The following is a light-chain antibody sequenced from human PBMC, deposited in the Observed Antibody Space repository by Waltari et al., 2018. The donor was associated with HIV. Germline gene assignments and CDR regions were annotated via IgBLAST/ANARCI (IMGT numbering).Light chain of an antibody. J-gene: IGLJ3*02. CDR3: ASFTGDHTLV. V-gene: IGLV2-14*03. CDR1: DSDFGLYNF. Sequence: SAVTQPASVSALPGQSITISCTGDDSDFGLYNFVSWSQQHPGTLPRLILYAVDGRASGISDRFSGSMSGHTASLNISGLRAEDEADYYCASFTGDHTLVFGGGTKVTVL. CDR2: AVD.